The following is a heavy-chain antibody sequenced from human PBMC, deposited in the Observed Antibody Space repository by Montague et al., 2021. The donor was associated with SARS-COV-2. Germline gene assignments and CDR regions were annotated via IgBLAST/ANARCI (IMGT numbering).Heavy chain of an antibody. J-gene: IGHJ4*02. Sequence: SLRLSCAASGFTFSSYWMHWFRQAPGKGLVWLSRISTDGSTTSYADSVKGRFTISRDHPRNTLYLQMNSLTTEDTAVFYCARRDQYGSGTNGLLQFWGQGILVTVSS. V-gene: IGHV3-74*01. D-gene: IGHD3-10*01. CDR3: ARRDQYGSGTNGLLQF. CDR2: ISTDGSTT. CDR1: GFTFSSYW.